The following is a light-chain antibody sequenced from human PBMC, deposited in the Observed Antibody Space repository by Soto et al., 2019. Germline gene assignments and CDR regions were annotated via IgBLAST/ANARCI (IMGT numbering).Light chain of an antibody. V-gene: IGKV1-39*01. Sequence: DIQMTQSPSSLSASVGDRVTITYRASQSISNHVNWYQQKPGKAPKLLINDASSLQSGVPSRFSGSGSGTDFTLTITSLQPEDFATYHCQQRYITLYSFGQGTSLEIK. CDR2: DAS. CDR1: QSISNH. CDR3: QQRYITLYS. J-gene: IGKJ2*03.